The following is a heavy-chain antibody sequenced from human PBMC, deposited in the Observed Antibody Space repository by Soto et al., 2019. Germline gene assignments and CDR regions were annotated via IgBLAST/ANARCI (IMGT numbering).Heavy chain of an antibody. Sequence: QVQLVESGGGLVKPGGSLRLSCAASGFTFSDYYMSWIRQAPGKGLEWVSYISSSSSYTNYAESVKGRFTISRDNAKNSLYLQMNSLRAEDTAMYYCARASVALLRNFDWLGGEYNWFDPWGQGTLVTVSS. CDR2: ISSSSSYT. J-gene: IGHJ5*02. CDR1: GFTFSDYY. V-gene: IGHV3-11*05. CDR3: ARASVALLRNFDWLGGEYNWFDP. D-gene: IGHD3-9*01.